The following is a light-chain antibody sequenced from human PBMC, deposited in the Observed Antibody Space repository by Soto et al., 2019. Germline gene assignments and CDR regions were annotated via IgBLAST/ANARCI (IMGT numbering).Light chain of an antibody. V-gene: IGKV3-15*01. Sequence: EIVMTQSPAALSVSPGERATLSCRASQSVNSKLAWYQQKPGQAPRLLISGASTRATGISDRFSGSGSGTEFTLTITSLQHEDFAVYYCQQYYSGYTFGQGTKLEI. CDR3: QQYYSGYT. CDR2: GAS. CDR1: QSVNSK. J-gene: IGKJ2*01.